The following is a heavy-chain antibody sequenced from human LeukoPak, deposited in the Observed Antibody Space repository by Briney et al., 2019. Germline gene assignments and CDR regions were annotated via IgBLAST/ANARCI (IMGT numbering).Heavy chain of an antibody. CDR3: ARDRSPYYYDSSGYDPDAFDI. Sequence: GGSLRLSCAASGFTFSSYWMHWVRQAPGKGLEWVSSINSRSSYISYADAVKGRFTISRDNAKNSLYLQMNSLRAEDTAVYYCARDRSPYYYDSSGYDPDAFDIWGQGTMVTVSS. D-gene: IGHD3-22*01. CDR1: GFTFSSYW. J-gene: IGHJ3*02. V-gene: IGHV3-21*01. CDR2: INSRSSYI.